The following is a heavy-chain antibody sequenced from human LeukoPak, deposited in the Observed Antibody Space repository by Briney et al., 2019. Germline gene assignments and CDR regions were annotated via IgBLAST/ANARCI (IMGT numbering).Heavy chain of an antibody. CDR1: GFTFSSYA. Sequence: GGSLRLSCAASGFTFSSYAMNWVRQAPGKGLEWLSGISPRGGGTYYADSVKGRFTISRDDSKNMLSLQMNSLRVEDTAVYYCARDQYGLGYGSLFDYWGQGTLVTVSS. J-gene: IGHJ4*02. CDR2: ISPRGGGT. D-gene: IGHD3-10*01. V-gene: IGHV3-23*01. CDR3: ARDQYGLGYGSLFDY.